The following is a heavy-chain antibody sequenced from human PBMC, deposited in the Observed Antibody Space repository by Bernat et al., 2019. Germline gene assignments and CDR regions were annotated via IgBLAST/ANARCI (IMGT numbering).Heavy chain of an antibody. CDR3: ARGVTAETAFDY. Sequence: EVQLVESGGGLVKPGGSLRLSCAASGFTFSSYSMNWVRQAPGKGLEWVSSISSSSSYIYYADSVKGRFTISRDNAKNSLYLQMNSLRAEDTAVYYCARGVTAETAFDYWGQGTLVTVSS. CDR1: GFTFSSYS. V-gene: IGHV3-21*01. J-gene: IGHJ4*02. D-gene: IGHD6-25*01. CDR2: ISSSSSYI.